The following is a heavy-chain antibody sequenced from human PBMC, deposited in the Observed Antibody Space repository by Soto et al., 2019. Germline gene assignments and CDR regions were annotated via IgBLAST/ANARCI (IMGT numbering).Heavy chain of an antibody. J-gene: IGHJ6*02. V-gene: IGHV4-34*01. CDR3: ARGPPLRYFDWLSLHYCFYYCMYV. CDR2: INHSGST. Sequence: PETLSLTCAVYGGSFSGYYWSWIRQLPGKGLEWIGEINHSGSTNYNTSLKSRVTISVDTSKKQFSLKLSSVTAADTAVYYCARGPPLRYFDWLSLHYCFYYCMYVLCQGSTVAVSS. D-gene: IGHD3-9*01. CDR1: GGSFSGYY.